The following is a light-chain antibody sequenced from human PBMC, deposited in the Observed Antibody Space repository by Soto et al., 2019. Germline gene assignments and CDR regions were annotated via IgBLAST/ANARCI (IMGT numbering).Light chain of an antibody. Sequence: EIVLTQSPGTLSLSPGERATLSCRASQSVDRNYLAWYQQKPGQAPRLLIYGASSRATGIPNTFSGSGSGTDFTLTISRLEPEDFAVYYCQQYATSPLTFGGGTKVEIK. J-gene: IGKJ4*01. CDR3: QQYATSPLT. V-gene: IGKV3-20*01. CDR1: QSVDRNY. CDR2: GAS.